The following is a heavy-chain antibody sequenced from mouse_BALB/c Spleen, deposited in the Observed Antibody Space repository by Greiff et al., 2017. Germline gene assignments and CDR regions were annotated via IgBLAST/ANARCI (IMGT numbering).Heavy chain of an antibody. J-gene: IGHJ4*01. Sequence: VQLQESGAELVKPGASVKLSCKASGYTFTSYYMYWVKQRPGQGLEWIGEINPSNGGTNFNENFKSMATLTVDKSSSTAYMQLSILTSEDSAVYYCTRGGVRHAMDYWGQGTSVTVSS. V-gene: IGHV1S81*02. CDR2: INPSNGGT. CDR3: TRGGVRHAMDY. CDR1: GYTFTSYY. D-gene: IGHD2-14*01.